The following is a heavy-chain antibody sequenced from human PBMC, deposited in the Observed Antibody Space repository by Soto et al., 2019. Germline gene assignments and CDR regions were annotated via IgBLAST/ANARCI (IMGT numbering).Heavy chain of an antibody. V-gene: IGHV1-69*13. J-gene: IGHJ6*02. D-gene: IGHD5-12*01. CDR1: GGTFSSYA. Sequence: SGKVCCNASGGTFSSYAISWERQAPGQGLEWMGGIIPIFGTANYAQKFQGRVTITADESTSTAYMELSSLRSEDTAVYYCARRSYNVDIVATSHAAYGMDVWGQVTTVTVS. CDR2: IIPIFGTA. CDR3: ARRSYNVDIVATSHAAYGMDV.